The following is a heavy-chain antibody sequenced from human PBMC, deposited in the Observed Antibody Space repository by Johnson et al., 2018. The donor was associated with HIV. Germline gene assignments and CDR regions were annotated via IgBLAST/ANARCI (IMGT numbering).Heavy chain of an antibody. J-gene: IGHJ3*02. D-gene: IGHD1-26*01. Sequence: VQLVESGGGVVQPGRSLRLSCVASGFTFSSYAMHWVRQAPGKGLEWVADISYDGSNKDYADSVKGRFSISRDNSKNTLYLQMNSLRDEDTAVYYCATGVGAKTLTDAFDIWGQGTMVTVSS. CDR3: ATGVGAKTLTDAFDI. V-gene: IGHV3-30*04. CDR2: ISYDGSNK. CDR1: GFTFSSYA.